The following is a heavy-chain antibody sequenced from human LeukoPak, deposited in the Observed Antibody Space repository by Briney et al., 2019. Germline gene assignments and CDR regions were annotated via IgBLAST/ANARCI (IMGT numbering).Heavy chain of an antibody. CDR2: IQNDGSHE. CDR1: GFTFRSYG. Sequence: PGGSLRLSCAASGFTFRSYGMHWVRQAPGKGLEWVAYIQNDGSHEQYADSVKGRFSISRDSSKNILYLQMNSLGAEDTAVYYCARRIVATAGSDYWGQGTLVTASS. V-gene: IGHV3-30*02. J-gene: IGHJ4*02. CDR3: ARRIVATAGSDY. D-gene: IGHD5-12*01.